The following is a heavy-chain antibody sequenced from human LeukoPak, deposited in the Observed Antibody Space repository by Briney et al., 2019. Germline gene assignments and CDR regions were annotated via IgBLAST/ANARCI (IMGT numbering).Heavy chain of an antibody. CDR2: IYHSGST. CDR1: GYSISSGHY. J-gene: IGHJ4*02. V-gene: IGHV4-38-2*02. Sequence: SETLSLTCTVSGYSISSGHYWGWIRQPPGKGLEWIGSIYHSGSTYYNPSLKSRVTISVDTSKNQFSLMLSSVTAADTAVYYCASSYGSGIHHYWGQGTLVTVSS. D-gene: IGHD3-10*01. CDR3: ASSYGSGIHHY.